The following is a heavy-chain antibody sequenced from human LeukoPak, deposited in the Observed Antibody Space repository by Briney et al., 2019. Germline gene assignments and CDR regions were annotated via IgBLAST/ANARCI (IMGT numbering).Heavy chain of an antibody. D-gene: IGHD1-1*01. CDR3: ARDGGGTGSSDY. Sequence: SETLSLTCTGSGGSISSYYWSWIRQPPGKGLEWMGYIYYSGSKNYNPSLKSGGTISVDTCKNKVSLKLSSVTAADTAVYYCARDGGGTGSSDYWGQGTLVTVSS. CDR1: GGSISSYY. J-gene: IGHJ4*02. V-gene: IGHV4-59*01. CDR2: IYYSGSK.